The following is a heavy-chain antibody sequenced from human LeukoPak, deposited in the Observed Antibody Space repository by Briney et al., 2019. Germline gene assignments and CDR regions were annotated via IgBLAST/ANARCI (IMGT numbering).Heavy chain of an antibody. Sequence: SETLSLTCAVYGESFSGYYWSWIRQPPGKGLEWIGDINLSGSTYYNPSLKSRVTISVDTSKNQFSLKLSSVTAADTAVYYCARDRVFEDIWGQGTMVTVSS. CDR1: GESFSGYY. CDR2: INLSGST. V-gene: IGHV4-34*01. D-gene: IGHD3-3*01. CDR3: ARDRVFEDI. J-gene: IGHJ3*02.